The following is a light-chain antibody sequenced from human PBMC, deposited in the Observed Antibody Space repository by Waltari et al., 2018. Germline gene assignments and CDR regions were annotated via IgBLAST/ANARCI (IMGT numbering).Light chain of an antibody. CDR1: QSVFFSSNNRNY. V-gene: IGKV4-1*01. Sequence: DIVMTQSPDSLAVSLGEMATITCKSSQSVFFSSNNRNYLSWYQQKPGEPPKLLIYWATTRESGVPDRFSGDGSETDFTLTISSLLPEDVAVYYCQQYYSIPLTFGGGTKVEIK. CDR2: WAT. CDR3: QQYYSIPLT. J-gene: IGKJ4*01.